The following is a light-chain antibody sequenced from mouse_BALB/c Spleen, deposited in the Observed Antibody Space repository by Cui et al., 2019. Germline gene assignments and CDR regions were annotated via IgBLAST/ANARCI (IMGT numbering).Light chain of an antibody. CDR2: SAS. CDR3: HQWSSYPWT. CDR1: PSLSY. V-gene: IGKV4-80*01. J-gene: IGKJ1*01. Sequence: QIVLTQSPAIMSASLGEETTLTCSASPSLSYIHWYQQKSGTSPKLLIYSASNLASGVPYRFSGSGSGTFYTLTISSVEAEDAADYYCHQWSSYPWTFGGGTKLEIK.